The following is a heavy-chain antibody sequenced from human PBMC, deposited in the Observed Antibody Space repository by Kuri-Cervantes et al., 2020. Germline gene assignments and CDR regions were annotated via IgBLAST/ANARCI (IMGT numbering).Heavy chain of an antibody. CDR3: ASLCSSTSCYRGNWFDP. CDR1: GGTFSSYA. J-gene: IGHJ5*02. V-gene: IGHV1-69*13. D-gene: IGHD2-2*02. CDR2: IIPIFGTA. Sequence: SVKVSCKASGGTFSSYAISWVRQAPGQGLEWMGGIIPIFGTANYAQKFQGRVTITADESTSTAYMELSSLRSEDTAVYYCASLCSSTSCYRGNWFDPWVQGIL.